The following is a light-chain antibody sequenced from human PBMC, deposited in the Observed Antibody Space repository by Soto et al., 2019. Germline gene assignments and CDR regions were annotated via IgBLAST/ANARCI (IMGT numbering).Light chain of an antibody. CDR1: QSISSW. V-gene: IGKV1-5*03. CDR2: KAS. J-gene: IGKJ4*01. CDR3: QQYNSHPLS. Sequence: DIQMTQSPSTLPESVGDRVTITCRASQSISSWLAWYQQKPGKAPKVLIYKASSLESGVPSRFSGSGSGTEFTLTISSLQPDDLATYFCQQYNSHPLSFGGGTKVQIK.